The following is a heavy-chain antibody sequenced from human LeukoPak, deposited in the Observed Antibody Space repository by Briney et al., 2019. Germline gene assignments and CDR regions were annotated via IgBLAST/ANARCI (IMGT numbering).Heavy chain of an antibody. V-gene: IGHV4-4*07. Sequence: SETLSLTCTVSGGSISSYYWSWIRQPAGKGLEWIGRIYSSGSTNYNPSLKSRVTVSVDTSKNQFFLKLSSVTAADTAVYYCARGGYYDSRNAFDVWGQGTMVTVSS. D-gene: IGHD3-22*01. J-gene: IGHJ3*01. CDR1: GGSISSYY. CDR3: ARGGYYDSRNAFDV. CDR2: IYSSGST.